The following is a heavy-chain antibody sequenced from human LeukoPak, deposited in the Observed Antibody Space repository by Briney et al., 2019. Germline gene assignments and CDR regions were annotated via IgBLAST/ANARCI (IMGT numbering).Heavy chain of an antibody. CDR3: ARDKFTMVRGVILFDY. D-gene: IGHD3-10*01. Sequence: ASVKVSCRASGYTFTGYYMHWVRQAPGQGLEWMGWINPNSGGTNYAQKFQGRVTMTRGTSISTAYMELSRLRSDDTAVYYCARDKFTMVRGVILFDYWGQGTLVTVSS. V-gene: IGHV1-2*02. J-gene: IGHJ4*02. CDR2: INPNSGGT. CDR1: GYTFTGYY.